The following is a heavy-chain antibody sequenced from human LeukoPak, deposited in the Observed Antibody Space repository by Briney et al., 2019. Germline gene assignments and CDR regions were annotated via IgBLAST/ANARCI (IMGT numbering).Heavy chain of an antibody. V-gene: IGHV3-7*02. D-gene: IGHD3-10*01. CDR3: ANIAPGNYYIRK. CDR1: GFTFSSYW. J-gene: IGHJ1*01. CDR2: IKQDGSEK. Sequence: GGSLRLSCAASGFTFSSYWMSWVRQAPGKGLEWVANIKQDGSEKYYVDSVKGRFTISRDNANKSLHMQMNSLRAEGTAVYYCANIAPGNYYIRKWGQGTLVTVSS.